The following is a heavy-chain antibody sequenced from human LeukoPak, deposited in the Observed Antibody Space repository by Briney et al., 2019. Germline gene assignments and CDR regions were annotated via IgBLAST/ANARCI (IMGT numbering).Heavy chain of an antibody. CDR2: INPSGGST. CDR1: GYTFTSYY. CDR3: ARDCGGGTCYAMEAY. V-gene: IGHV1-46*01. Sequence: ASVKVSCKASGYTFTSYYMHWVRQAPGQGLEWMGIINPSGGSTSYAQKFQGRVTMTTDTSTSTAYMELRSLRSDDTAVYYCARDCGGGTCYAMEAYWGQGTLVTVSS. D-gene: IGHD2-15*01. J-gene: IGHJ4*02.